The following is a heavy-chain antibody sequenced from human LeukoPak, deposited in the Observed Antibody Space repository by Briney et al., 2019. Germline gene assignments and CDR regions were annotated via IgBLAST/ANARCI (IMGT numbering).Heavy chain of an antibody. CDR3: AKTNGYYSD. V-gene: IGHV3-23*01. J-gene: IGHJ4*02. D-gene: IGHD3-22*01. CDR1: GFTFSSYG. CDR2: ISGSGGTT. Sequence: PGGSLRLSCAASGFTFSSYGMNWVRQAPGKGLEWVSGISGSGGTTYYVDSVKGRFTISRDNSKNSLSLQVSSLRAEDTAVYYCAKTNGYYSDWGRGTLVTVSS.